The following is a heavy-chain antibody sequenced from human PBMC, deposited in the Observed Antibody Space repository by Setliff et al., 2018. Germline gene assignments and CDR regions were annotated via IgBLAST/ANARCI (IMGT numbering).Heavy chain of an antibody. CDR3: ARTGTYRYFDY. D-gene: IGHD1-1*01. CDR1: GGSISSGGFY. V-gene: IGHV4-61*09. Sequence: SETLSLTCSVSGGSISSGGFYWSWIRQSAGRGLEWIGHFHTGGTTYSNASLASRLTISVDTAKNQFSLKLTSVTAADTAVYYCARTGTYRYFDYWGQGTRVTVSS. CDR2: FHTGGTT. J-gene: IGHJ4*02.